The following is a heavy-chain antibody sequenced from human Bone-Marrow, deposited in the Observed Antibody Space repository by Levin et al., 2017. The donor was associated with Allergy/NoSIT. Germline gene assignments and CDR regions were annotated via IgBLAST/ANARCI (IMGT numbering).Heavy chain of an antibody. CDR2: ISGTGAKI. Sequence: PGGSLRLSCSASAFTFNSYAMAWVRQAPEKGLEWVALISGTGAKIYYADSVQGRFSISRDNSKNTVSLHMHSLRVDDAGLYFCAKSFHPHCSGSSCSKPHFDFWSQGTLVAVSS. CDR3: AKSFHPHCSGSSCSKPHFDF. J-gene: IGHJ4*02. D-gene: IGHD1-26*01. CDR1: AFTFNSYA. V-gene: IGHV3-23*01.